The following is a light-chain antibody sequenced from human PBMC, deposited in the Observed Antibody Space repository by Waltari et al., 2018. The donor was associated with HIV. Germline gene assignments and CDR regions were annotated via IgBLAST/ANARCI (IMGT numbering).Light chain of an antibody. CDR3: QVWESTNDQFYV. CDR1: DIGSKS. V-gene: IGLV3-21*02. J-gene: IGLJ1*01. Sequence: SSVLTQPPSVSVAPGQTARITCPSDDIGSKSVTWYQQKPDQAPLLILYDDSGRPSGTPDRCSGSNSGDMATLTISRVEAGDEADYYCQVWESTNDQFYVFGSGTKFTVL. CDR2: DDS.